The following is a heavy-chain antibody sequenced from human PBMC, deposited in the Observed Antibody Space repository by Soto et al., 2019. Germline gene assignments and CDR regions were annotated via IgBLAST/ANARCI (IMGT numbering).Heavy chain of an antibody. CDR1: GYTFTGYY. Sequence: ASVKVSCKASGYTFTGYYMHWVRQAPGQGLEWMGWINPNSGGTNYAQKFQGWVTMTRDTSISTAYMELSRLRSDDTAVYYCAREGSSSSRLHGMDVWGKGTTVTVAS. J-gene: IGHJ6*04. CDR3: AREGSSSSRLHGMDV. CDR2: INPNSGGT. V-gene: IGHV1-2*04. D-gene: IGHD6-6*01.